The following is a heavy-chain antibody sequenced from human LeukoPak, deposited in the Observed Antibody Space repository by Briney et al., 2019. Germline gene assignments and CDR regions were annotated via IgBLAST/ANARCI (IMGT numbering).Heavy chain of an antibody. J-gene: IGHJ4*02. D-gene: IGHD6-19*01. CDR1: GFTFSSYD. Sequence: GGSLRLSCAASGFTFSSYDMHWVRQATGKGLEWVSAIGTAGDPYYPGSVKGRFTISRENAKNSLYLQMNSLRAGDTAVYYCARGARRAVAGAGEIYYFDSCGEGTLVTVSS. CDR2: IGTAGDP. CDR3: ARGARRAVAGAGEIYYFDS. V-gene: IGHV3-13*05.